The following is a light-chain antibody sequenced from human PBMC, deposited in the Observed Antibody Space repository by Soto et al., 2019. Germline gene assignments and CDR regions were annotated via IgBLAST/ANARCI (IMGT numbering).Light chain of an antibody. CDR2: GAS. CDR1: QSVSSSY. J-gene: IGKJ1*01. V-gene: IGKV3-20*01. CDR3: QQYGSSPET. Sequence: EIVLTQSPGTLSLSPGERATFSGRASQSVSSSYLAWYQQKPGQAPRLLIYGASSRATGIPDRFSGSGSGTDFTLTISRLEPEDFAVFYCQQYGSSPETFGQGTKVDI.